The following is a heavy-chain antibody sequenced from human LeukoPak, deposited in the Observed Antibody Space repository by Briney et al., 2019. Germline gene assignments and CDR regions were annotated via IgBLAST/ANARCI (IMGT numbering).Heavy chain of an antibody. D-gene: IGHD3-10*01. J-gene: IGHJ4*02. CDR1: GFTFSSYE. Sequence: GGSLRLSCAASGFTFSSYEMNWVRQAPGQGLEWVSVIYSGGTTYYADSVKGRFTISRDNSKNTVYLQMNSLRAEDTAVYYCARDPLLWFGELDLWGQGTLVTVSS. CDR2: IYSGGTT. CDR3: ARDPLLWFGELDL. V-gene: IGHV3-66*01.